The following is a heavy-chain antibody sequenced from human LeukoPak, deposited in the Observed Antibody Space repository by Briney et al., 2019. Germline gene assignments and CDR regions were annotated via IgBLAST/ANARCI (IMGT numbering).Heavy chain of an antibody. V-gene: IGHV1-69*13. CDR3: ARAELLWFGELSRTGYYFDY. D-gene: IGHD3-10*01. Sequence: SVKVSCKASGGTFTSYAISWVRQAPGQGLELMGGTIPIFGTANYAQKFQGRVTITADESTSTAYMELSSLRSEDTAVYYCARAELLWFGELSRTGYYFDYWGQGTLVTVSS. J-gene: IGHJ4*02. CDR2: TIPIFGTA. CDR1: GGTFTSYA.